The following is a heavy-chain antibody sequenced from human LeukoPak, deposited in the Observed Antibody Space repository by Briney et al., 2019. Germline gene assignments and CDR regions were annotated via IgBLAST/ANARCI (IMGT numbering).Heavy chain of an antibody. V-gene: IGHV3-23*01. CDR1: GLTFSNYA. J-gene: IGHJ3*02. CDR2: VSAFSSHT. CDR3: ATGYTVTKSIFVI. Sequence: HPGGSLGLSCAASGLTFSNYAMNWVRKAPGKGLDWDSVVSAFSSHTYYADALTGRFPISRQNSNNPQYLQMSRLRAEDTAVYSCATGYTVTKSIFVIWVQGAKVTVPS. D-gene: IGHD4-17*01.